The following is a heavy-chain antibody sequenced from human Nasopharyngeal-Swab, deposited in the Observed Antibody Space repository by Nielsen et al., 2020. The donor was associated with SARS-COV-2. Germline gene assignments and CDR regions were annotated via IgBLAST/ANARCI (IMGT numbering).Heavy chain of an antibody. D-gene: IGHD1-26*01. V-gene: IGHV3-30-3*01. J-gene: IGHJ4*02. CDR3: ARGYSESYYSPFDY. Sequence: GESLKISCAASGFTFSSYAMHWVRQAPGKGLEWVAVISYDGSNKYYADSVKGRFTISRDNSKNTLYLQMNSLRAEETAVYYCARGYSESYYSPFDYWGQGTLVTVSS. CDR2: ISYDGSNK. CDR1: GFTFSSYA.